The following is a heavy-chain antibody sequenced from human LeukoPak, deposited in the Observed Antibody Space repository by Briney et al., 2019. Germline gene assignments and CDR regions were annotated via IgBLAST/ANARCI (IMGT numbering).Heavy chain of an antibody. J-gene: IGHJ4*02. CDR3: ARTRYCSSTTCYYFDY. V-gene: IGHV4-59*08. CDR2: IYYSGST. D-gene: IGHD2-2*01. Sequence: KSSETLSLTCTVSGGSISNYYWSWIRQPPGKGMEWIGFIYYSGSTHYNPSLKGRVTLSVDTSKNQFSLRLSSVTAADTAVYYCARTRYCSSTTCYYFDYWGQGTLVTVSS. CDR1: GGSISNYY.